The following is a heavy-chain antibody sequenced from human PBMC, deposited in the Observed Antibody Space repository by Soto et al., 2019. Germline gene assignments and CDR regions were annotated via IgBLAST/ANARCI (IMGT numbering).Heavy chain of an antibody. CDR2: IIPIFGTA. CDR1: GCTFSSYA. CDR3: ARSGAAGTVYYYYGMDV. V-gene: IGHV1-69*13. J-gene: IGHJ6*02. Sequence: ASVKVSCKASGCTFSSYAISWVRQAPGQVLEWMGGIIPIFGTANYAQKFQGRVTITADESTSTAYMELSSLRSEDTAVYYCARSGAAGTVYYYYGMDVWGQGTTVTVSS. D-gene: IGHD6-19*01.